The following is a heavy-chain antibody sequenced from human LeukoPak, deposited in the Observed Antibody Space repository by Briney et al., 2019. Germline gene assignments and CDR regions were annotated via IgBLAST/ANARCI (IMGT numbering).Heavy chain of an antibody. V-gene: IGHV1-2*02. CDR2: INPNSGGT. J-gene: IGHJ6*03. Sequence: ASVKVSCTASGYTFTGYYMHWVRQAPGQGLEWMGWINPNSGGTNYAQKFQGRVTMTRDTSISTAYMELSRLRSDDTAVYYCARAGYSYAHLHYYYYMDVWGKGTTVTVSS. CDR1: GYTFTGYY. D-gene: IGHD5-18*01. CDR3: ARAGYSYAHLHYYYYMDV.